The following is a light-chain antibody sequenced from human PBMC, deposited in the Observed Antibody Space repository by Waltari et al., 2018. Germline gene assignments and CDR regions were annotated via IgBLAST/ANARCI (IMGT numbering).Light chain of an antibody. Sequence: DIVMTQSPDSLAVSLGARATINCQSSQSVFYSSTSKNYLNWYQQKPGQPTKVLIYCASTREFGVPDRFSGSGSGTDFTLTISSLQAEDVAVYYCQQYYSTPLTFGGGTKVEIK. CDR1: QSVFYSSTSKNY. CDR3: QQYYSTPLT. J-gene: IGKJ4*01. V-gene: IGKV4-1*01. CDR2: CAS.